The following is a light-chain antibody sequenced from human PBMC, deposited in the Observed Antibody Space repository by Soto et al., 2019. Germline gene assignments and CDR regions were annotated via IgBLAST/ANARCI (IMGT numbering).Light chain of an antibody. Sequence: DIQVTQSQSFLSASVGDRVTITCRASQDISDYLAWYQQRPGKAPKLLIYAASTLQSGVPSRFSDSGSGTEFTLTISSLQPEDFATYSCPQLNSYPLTFGGGTKVDI. CDR3: PQLNSYPLT. CDR1: QDISDY. V-gene: IGKV1-9*01. J-gene: IGKJ4*01. CDR2: AAS.